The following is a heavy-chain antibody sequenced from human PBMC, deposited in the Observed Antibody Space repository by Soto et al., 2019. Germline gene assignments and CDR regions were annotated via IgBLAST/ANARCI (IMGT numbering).Heavy chain of an antibody. CDR1: GFTFSSYS. D-gene: IGHD3-10*01. J-gene: IGHJ3*02. CDR3: ARDPVLLWFGEPRADAFDI. Sequence: HPGGSLRLSCAASGFTFSSYSMNWVRQAPGKGLEWVSYISSSSSTIYYADSVKGRFTISRDNAKNSLYLQMNSLRDEDTAVYYCARDPVLLWFGEPRADAFDIWGQGTMVTVSS. V-gene: IGHV3-48*02. CDR2: ISSSSSTI.